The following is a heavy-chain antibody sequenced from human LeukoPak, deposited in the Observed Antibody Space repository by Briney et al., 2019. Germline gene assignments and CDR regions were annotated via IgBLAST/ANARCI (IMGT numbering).Heavy chain of an antibody. CDR3: ARDGRYFDWLFDPNYYYGMDV. D-gene: IGHD3-9*01. CDR2: INSDGSST. V-gene: IGHV3-74*01. J-gene: IGHJ6*02. CDR1: GFTFSSYW. Sequence: GGSLRLSCAASGFTFSSYWMHWVRQAPGKGLVWVSRINSDGSSTSYADSVKGRFTISRVNAKNTLYLQMNSLRAEDTAVYYCARDGRYFDWLFDPNYYYGMDVWGQGTTVTVSS.